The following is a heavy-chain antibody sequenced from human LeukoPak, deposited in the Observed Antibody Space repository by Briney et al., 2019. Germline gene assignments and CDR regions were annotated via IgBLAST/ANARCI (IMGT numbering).Heavy chain of an antibody. V-gene: IGHV3-33*01. D-gene: IGHD4-17*01. Sequence: PGGSLRLSCAASGFTFSCCGVHWVRQAPGKGLEWVAVIWYDGSKTYYVDSVKGRFTISRDNSQNMLFLQMNTLRAEDTAVYYCARYGDNGFDYWGQGTLVTVSS. CDR1: GFTFSCCG. CDR2: IWYDGSKT. CDR3: ARYGDNGFDY. J-gene: IGHJ5*01.